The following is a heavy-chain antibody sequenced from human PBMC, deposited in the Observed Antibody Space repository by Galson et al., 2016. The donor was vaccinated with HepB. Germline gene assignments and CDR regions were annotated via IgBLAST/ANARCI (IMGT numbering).Heavy chain of an antibody. CDR1: GYAFSYYW. CDR3: ARDLYYSQNIGYYASDY. D-gene: IGHD3-22*01. J-gene: IGHJ4*02. Sequence: SLRLSCAASGYAFSYYWMSWVRQAPGKGLEWVANINQHGSEKYYVDSVKDRLSISRDNAKNSLYLQMNILGGEDTAVYFCARDLYYSQNIGYYASDYWGQGSLVTVSS. V-gene: IGHV3-7*03. CDR2: INQHGSEK.